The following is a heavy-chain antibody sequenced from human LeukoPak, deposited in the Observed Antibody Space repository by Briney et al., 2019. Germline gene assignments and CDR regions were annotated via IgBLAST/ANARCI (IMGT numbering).Heavy chain of an antibody. V-gene: IGHV4-34*01. J-gene: IGHJ4*02. Sequence: PSETLSLTCAVYGGSFSGYYWSWIRQPPGKGLEWIGEISHSGSTNYYPSLKSRVTISVDKSKNQFSLKLSSVTAANTAVYYCARQVRIAARPGAFFDYRGQGTLVTVSS. CDR1: GGSFSGYY. D-gene: IGHD6-6*01. CDR3: ARQVRIAARPGAFFDY. CDR2: ISHSGST.